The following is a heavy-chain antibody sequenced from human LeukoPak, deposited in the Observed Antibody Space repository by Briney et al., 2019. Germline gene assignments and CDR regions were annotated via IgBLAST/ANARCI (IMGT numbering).Heavy chain of an antibody. V-gene: IGHV1-18*01. J-gene: IGHJ3*02. CDR2: ISAYNGNT. CDR1: GYTFTNYG. CDR3: ARDWPGGWSYAFDI. D-gene: IGHD6-19*01. Sequence: ASVTVSYKASGYTFTNYGISWVRQAPGQGVEWMGWISAYNGNTNYAQKLQGRVTMTTDTSTSTAYMELRSLRSDDTAVYYCARDWPGGWSYAFDIWGQGTMVTVSS.